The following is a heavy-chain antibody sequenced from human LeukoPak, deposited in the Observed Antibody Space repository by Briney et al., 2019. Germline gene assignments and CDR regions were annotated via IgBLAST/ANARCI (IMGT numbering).Heavy chain of an antibody. CDR2: IIPIFGTA. Sequence: GASVKVSCKASGGTFSSYAISWVRQAPGQGLEWMGGIIPIFGTANYAQKFQGRVTITADESTSTAYMELSSLRSEDTAVCYCALGFLEWLSRAYYYGMDVWGQGTTVTVSS. V-gene: IGHV1-69*13. J-gene: IGHJ6*02. CDR3: ALGFLEWLSRAYYYGMDV. CDR1: GGTFSSYA. D-gene: IGHD3-3*01.